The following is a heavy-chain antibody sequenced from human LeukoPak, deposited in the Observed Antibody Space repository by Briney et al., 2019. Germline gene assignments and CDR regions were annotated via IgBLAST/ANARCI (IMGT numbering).Heavy chain of an antibody. D-gene: IGHD2-2*01. CDR2: MNPNSGNT. CDR1: GYTFTSFD. CDR3: VIGYQLLDAFDI. Sequence: ASVKVSCKASGYTFTSFDINWVRQATGQGLEWMGWMNPNSGNTGYAQRFQGRVTMTRCTSITTAYMELSSLRSEDTAVYYCVIGYQLLDAFDIWGQGTMVIVSS. V-gene: IGHV1-8*01. J-gene: IGHJ3*02.